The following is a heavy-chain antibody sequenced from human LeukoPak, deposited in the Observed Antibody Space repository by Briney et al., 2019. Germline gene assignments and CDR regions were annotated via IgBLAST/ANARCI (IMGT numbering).Heavy chain of an antibody. J-gene: IGHJ3*02. Sequence: SETLSLTCTVSGGSISSYYWSWIRQPPGKGLEWIGYIYYSGSTNYNPSLKIRVTISVDTSKNQFSLKLSSVTAADTAVYYCARSGSSYGKNAFDIWGQGTMVTVSS. CDR3: ARSGSSYGKNAFDI. CDR1: GGSISSYY. CDR2: IYYSGST. V-gene: IGHV4-59*01. D-gene: IGHD5-18*01.